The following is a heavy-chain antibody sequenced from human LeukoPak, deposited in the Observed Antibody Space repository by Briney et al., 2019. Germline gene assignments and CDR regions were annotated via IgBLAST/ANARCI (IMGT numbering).Heavy chain of an antibody. D-gene: IGHD3-22*01. CDR1: GFTFSDYY. Sequence: GGSLRLSCAATGFTFSDYYMSWIRQAPRKGLEWVSYISSSSSYTNYADSVKGRFTISRDNAKNSLYLQMNSLRAEDTAVYYCARDAATYYYDSSGYYYDYWGQGTLVTVSS. CDR3: ARDAATYYYDSSGYYYDY. V-gene: IGHV3-11*06. CDR2: ISSSSSYT. J-gene: IGHJ4*02.